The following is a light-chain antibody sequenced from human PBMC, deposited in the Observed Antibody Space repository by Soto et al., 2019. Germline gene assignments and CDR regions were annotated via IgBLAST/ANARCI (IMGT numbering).Light chain of an antibody. J-gene: IGKJ1*01. CDR3: QQYNNWLWT. Sequence: EXXXTQXXAXXXVSPGERATLSCXAXQSVSRNVAWYQQKPGQAPRLLIHDASTRATGISVRFSGSGSGTEFTLTISSLQSEDFAVYYCQQYNNWLWTFGQGTKVEIK. CDR2: DAS. V-gene: IGKV3-15*01. CDR1: QSVSRN.